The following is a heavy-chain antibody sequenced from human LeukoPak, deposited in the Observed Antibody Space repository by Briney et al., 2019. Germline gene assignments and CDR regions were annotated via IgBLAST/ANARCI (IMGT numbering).Heavy chain of an antibody. CDR1: GYTFTKYY. J-gene: IGHJ4*02. CDR2: INPRGGST. D-gene: IGHD1-14*01. Sequence: ASVKVSCKASGYTFTKYYIHWVRQAPGQGLEWMGIINPRGGSTIYSQKFQGRVTMTRDTSTSTVYMELSSLRSEDTAVYYCARKRYGTTYDYWGQGTLVTVSS. V-gene: IGHV1-46*01. CDR3: ARKRYGTTYDY.